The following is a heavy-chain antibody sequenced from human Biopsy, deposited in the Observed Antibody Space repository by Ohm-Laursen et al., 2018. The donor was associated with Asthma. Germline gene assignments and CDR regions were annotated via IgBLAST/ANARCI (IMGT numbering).Heavy chain of an antibody. J-gene: IGHJ4*02. V-gene: IGHV1-69*01. CDR2: INSVFGTT. Sequence: SSVKVSCKSLGGTFNTYVIGWVRQAPGQGLEWMGGINSVFGTTTYPQKFQDRVTITAEDSTSTVYMELSSLRSEDTAVYYCARKAGSCISRTCYSLDFWGQGTLVTVSS. CDR1: GGTFNTYV. D-gene: IGHD2-2*01. CDR3: ARKAGSCISRTCYSLDF.